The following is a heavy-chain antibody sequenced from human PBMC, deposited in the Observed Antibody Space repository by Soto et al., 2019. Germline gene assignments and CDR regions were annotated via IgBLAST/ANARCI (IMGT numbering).Heavy chain of an antibody. Sequence: PSQTLSLTCAISGDSVSSNSAAWNWIRQSPSRGLEWLGRTYYRSKWYNDYAVSVKSRVTINPDTSKNQFSLQLNSVTPEDTAVYYCARDAGHMVRGVIIPDRYYYYGMDVWGQGTTVTVSS. D-gene: IGHD3-10*01. V-gene: IGHV6-1*01. CDR1: GDSVSSNSAA. CDR3: ARDAGHMVRGVIIPDRYYYYGMDV. CDR2: TYYRSKWYN. J-gene: IGHJ6*02.